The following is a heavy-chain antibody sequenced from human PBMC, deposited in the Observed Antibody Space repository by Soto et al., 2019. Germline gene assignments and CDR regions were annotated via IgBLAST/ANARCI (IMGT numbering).Heavy chain of an antibody. D-gene: IGHD3-3*01. CDR2: INPNSGGT. V-gene: IGHV1-2*02. J-gene: IGHJ5*02. Sequence: ASVKVSCKASGYTFTGYYMHWVRQAPGQGLEWMGWINPNSGGTNYAQKFQGRVTMTRDTSISTAYMELSRLRSDDTAVYYCARDGNLVRYYDFWGGYYKGWFDPWGQGTLVTVSS. CDR1: GYTFTGYY. CDR3: ARDGNLVRYYDFWGGYYKGWFDP.